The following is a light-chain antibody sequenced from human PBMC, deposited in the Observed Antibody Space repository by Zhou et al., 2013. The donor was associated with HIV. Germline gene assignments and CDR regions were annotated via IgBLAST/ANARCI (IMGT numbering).Light chain of an antibody. CDR2: GAS. CDR3: QQYNNWPWT. J-gene: IGKJ1*01. Sequence: EIVLTQSPGTLPLSPGERATLSCRASQSVSSSYLAWYQQKPGQAPRLLIYGASSRATGIPDRFSGSGSGTEFTLTISSLQSEDFAVYFCQQYNNWPWTFGQETKVEIK. V-gene: IGKV3-20*01. CDR1: QSVSSSY.